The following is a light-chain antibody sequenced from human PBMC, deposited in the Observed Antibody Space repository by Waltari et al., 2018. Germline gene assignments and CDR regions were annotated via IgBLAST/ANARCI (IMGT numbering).Light chain of an antibody. J-gene: IGKJ1*01. CDR3: QHYVRLPVT. Sequence: EIVLTQSPGTLSLSPGERATLSCRASPSVGRTLTWYQQKPGQAPRLLIYGASSRATDIPDRFSGSGSGTDVSLTISRLEPEDFAVYYCQHYVRLPVTFGQGTKVEIK. CDR1: PSVGRT. CDR2: GAS. V-gene: IGKV3-20*01.